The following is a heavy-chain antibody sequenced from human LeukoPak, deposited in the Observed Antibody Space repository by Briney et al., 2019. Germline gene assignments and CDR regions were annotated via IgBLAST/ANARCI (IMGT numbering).Heavy chain of an antibody. CDR2: INAGNGNT. CDR1: GFTFTSYA. D-gene: IGHD6-13*01. V-gene: IGHV1-3*01. CDR3: AREAWGSSRSDY. J-gene: IGHJ4*02. Sequence: ASVKVSCKPSGFTFTSYAMHWVRQAPGQSLEWMGWINAGNGNTKYSQKFQGRVTITRDTSASTVYMELSSLRSEDTAVYYCAREAWGSSRSDYWGQGTLVTVSP.